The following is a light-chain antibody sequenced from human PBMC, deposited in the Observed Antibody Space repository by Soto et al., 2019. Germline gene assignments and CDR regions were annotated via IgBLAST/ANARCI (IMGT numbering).Light chain of an antibody. CDR3: QQSYNTPWT. J-gene: IGKJ1*01. Sequence: EIQMTQSPSSLSASVGDRVTISCRASRNINTYLNWYQQRPGNAPKLLIYAASSLQTGVPSRFSGSGSGTDFTLTISSLQAEDFATYYCQQSYNTPWTFGQGTEVEIK. CDR1: RNINTY. CDR2: AAS. V-gene: IGKV1-39*01.